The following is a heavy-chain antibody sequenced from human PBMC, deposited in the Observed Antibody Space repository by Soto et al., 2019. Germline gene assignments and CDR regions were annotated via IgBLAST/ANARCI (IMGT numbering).Heavy chain of an antibody. V-gene: IGHV4-59*08. J-gene: IGHJ4*02. Sequence: QVQLQESGPGLVKPSETLSLTCTVSGGSISSYYWSWIRQPPGKGLEWIGYIYYSGSTNYNPSLKSRVTISVDTSKNQFSLKLSSVTAADTAVYYCARHYDILTGYYIPYDFDYWGQGTLVTVSS. D-gene: IGHD3-9*01. CDR1: GGSISSYY. CDR2: IYYSGST. CDR3: ARHYDILTGYYIPYDFDY.